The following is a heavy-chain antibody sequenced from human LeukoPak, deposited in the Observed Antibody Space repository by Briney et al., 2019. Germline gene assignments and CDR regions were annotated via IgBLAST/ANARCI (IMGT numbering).Heavy chain of an antibody. CDR1: GFTFSSYW. Sequence: GGSLRLSCAASGFTFSSYWMHWVRQVPGKGLVWVSQINTDGSNTNYADSVKGRFTISRDNAKNTLYLQMNSLRAEDTTVYYCAKGPSNIVVVPAATDDAFDIWGQGTMVTVSS. D-gene: IGHD2-2*01. V-gene: IGHV3-74*01. CDR3: AKGPSNIVVVPAATDDAFDI. CDR2: INTDGSNT. J-gene: IGHJ3*02.